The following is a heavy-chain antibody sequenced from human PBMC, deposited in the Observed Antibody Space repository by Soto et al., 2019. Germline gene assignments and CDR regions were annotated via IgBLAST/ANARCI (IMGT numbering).Heavy chain of an antibody. J-gene: IGHJ5*02. Sequence: PGGSLRLSCAASGFTFSSYWMHWVRQAPGKGLVWVSRINSDGSETYYVDSVKGRFTISRDNAKNSLYLQMNSLRDEDTAVYYCARESNYYDSLNWFDPWGQGTLVTVSS. CDR3: ARESNYYDSLNWFDP. CDR1: GFTFSSYW. V-gene: IGHV3-74*01. CDR2: INSDGSET. D-gene: IGHD3-22*01.